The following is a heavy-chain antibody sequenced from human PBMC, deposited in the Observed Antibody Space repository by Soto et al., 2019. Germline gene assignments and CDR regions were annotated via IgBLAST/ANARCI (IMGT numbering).Heavy chain of an antibody. CDR3: ARETIFGVVIDY. CDR2: INSDGSST. D-gene: IGHD3-3*01. CDR1: GFTFSSYW. J-gene: IGHJ4*02. V-gene: IGHV3-74*01. Sequence: GESLKISCAASGFTFSSYWMHWVRQAPGKGLVWVSRINSDGSSTSYADSVKGRFTISRDNAKNTLYLQMNSLRAEDTAVYYCARETIFGVVIDYWGQGTLVTVSS.